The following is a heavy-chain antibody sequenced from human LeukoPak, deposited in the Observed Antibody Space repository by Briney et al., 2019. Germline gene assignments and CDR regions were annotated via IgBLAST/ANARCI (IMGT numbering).Heavy chain of an antibody. Sequence: ASVKVSCKASGYTFTSYDINWVRQAPGQGLEWMGWINPNSGGTNYAQKFQGRVTMTRDTSISTAYMELSSLRSEDTAVYYCARDRWPDAFDIWGQGTMVTVSS. D-gene: IGHD2-15*01. CDR1: GYTFTSYD. V-gene: IGHV1-2*02. CDR2: INPNSGGT. J-gene: IGHJ3*02. CDR3: ARDRWPDAFDI.